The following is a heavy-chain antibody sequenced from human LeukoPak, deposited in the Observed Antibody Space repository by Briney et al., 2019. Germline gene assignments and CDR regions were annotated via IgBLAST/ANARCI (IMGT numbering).Heavy chain of an antibody. CDR1: GYTFTSYD. Sequence: ASVKVSCKASGYTFTSYDINWVRQATGQGLEWMGWINPNSGGTNYAQKFQGRVTMTRDTSISTAYMELSRLRSDDTAVYYCARDHLTGEGGDLGVFDIWGQGTMVTVSS. J-gene: IGHJ3*02. V-gene: IGHV1-2*02. D-gene: IGHD7-27*01. CDR2: INPNSGGT. CDR3: ARDHLTGEGGDLGVFDI.